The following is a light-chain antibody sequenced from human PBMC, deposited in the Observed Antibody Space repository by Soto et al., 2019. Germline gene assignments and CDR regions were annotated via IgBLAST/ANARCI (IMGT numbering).Light chain of an antibody. CDR3: QQYGLSGT. J-gene: IGKJ1*01. V-gene: IGKV3-15*01. CDR2: GAS. CDR1: QGVRNN. Sequence: VVTQSPFTLSVPPGESATLSCRASQGVRNNLALYQQRPGQAPRLLIYGASTRAAGIPARFSGSGSETEFTLTISSLQSEDFAVYYCQQYGLSGTFGQGTKVDI.